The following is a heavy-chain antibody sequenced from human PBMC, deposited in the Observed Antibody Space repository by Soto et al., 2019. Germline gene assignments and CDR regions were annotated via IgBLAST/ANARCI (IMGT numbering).Heavy chain of an antibody. CDR3: ARALGVIGGSPFDY. CDR1: GGSFSGYY. D-gene: IGHD2-15*01. CDR2: INHSGST. V-gene: IGHV4-34*01. Sequence: SETLSLTCAVYGGSFSGYYWSWIRQPPGKGLEWIGEINHSGSTNYNPSLKSRVTISVDTSKNQFSLKLSSVTAADTAVYYCARALGVIGGSPFDYWGQGTLVTVSS. J-gene: IGHJ4*02.